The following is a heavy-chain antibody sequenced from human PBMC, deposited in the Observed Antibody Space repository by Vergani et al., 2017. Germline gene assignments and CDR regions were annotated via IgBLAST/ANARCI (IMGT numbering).Heavy chain of an antibody. CDR2: IKNTGDST. J-gene: IGHJ4*02. Sequence: EVQLLQSEGAVVQPGGSLRLSCVASGFTFSSHAMSWVRQGHGQGLEWVSSIKNTGDSTHYADSVKSRFTISRDNSKNTLYLQMNSLRFEDTAVYYCGRGSDNYNWGKGTLVTVSS. CDR3: GRGSDNYN. D-gene: IGHD5-24*01. CDR1: GFTFSSHA. V-gene: IGHV3-23*01.